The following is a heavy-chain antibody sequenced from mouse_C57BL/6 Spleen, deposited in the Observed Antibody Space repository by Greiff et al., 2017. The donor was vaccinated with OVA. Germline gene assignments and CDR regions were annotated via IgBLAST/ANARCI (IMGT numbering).Heavy chain of an antibody. CDR2: IDPETGGT. CDR1: GYTFTDYE. J-gene: IGHJ2*01. Sequence: QVQLQQSGAELVRPGASVTLSCKASGYTFTDYEMHWVKQTPVHGLEWIGAIDPETGGTAYNQKFKGKAILTADKSSSTAYMELRSLTSEDSAVYYCTRWGDYDYDVDYWGQGTTLTVSS. CDR3: TRWGDYDYDVDY. D-gene: IGHD2-4*01. V-gene: IGHV1-15*01.